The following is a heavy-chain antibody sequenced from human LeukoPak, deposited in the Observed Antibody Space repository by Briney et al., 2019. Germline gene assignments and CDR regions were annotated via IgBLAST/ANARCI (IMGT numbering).Heavy chain of an antibody. CDR3: AKVMGLHIVVVTAIDY. J-gene: IGHJ4*02. CDR2: IRSDGGNE. V-gene: IGHV3-30*02. CDR1: GFSFSTYD. Sequence: GGSLTLSCAASGFSFSTYDMHWVRQAPGKGLQWVAFIRSDGGNEHSADSVKGRFTISRDNSKNTLYLQMNSLRAEDTAVYYCAKVMGLHIVVVTAIDYWGQGTLVTVSS. D-gene: IGHD2-21*02.